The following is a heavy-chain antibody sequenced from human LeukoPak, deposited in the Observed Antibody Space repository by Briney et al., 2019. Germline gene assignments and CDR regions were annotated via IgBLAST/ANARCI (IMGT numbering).Heavy chain of an antibody. CDR3: AKKLHSSGFDAFDI. V-gene: IGHV3-53*01. CDR2: IYSGGST. CDR1: GFTVSSNY. J-gene: IGHJ3*02. D-gene: IGHD3-22*01. Sequence: GGSLRLSCAASGFTVSSNYMSWVRQAPGKGLEWVSVIYSGGSTYYADSVKGRFTISRDNSKNTLYLQMNSLRAEDTAVYYCAKKLHSSGFDAFDIWGQGTMVTVSS.